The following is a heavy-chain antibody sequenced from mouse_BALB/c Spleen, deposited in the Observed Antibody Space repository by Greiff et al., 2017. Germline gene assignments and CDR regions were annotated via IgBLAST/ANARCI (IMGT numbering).Heavy chain of an antibody. CDR3: ASYGYDEDWYFDV. J-gene: IGHJ1*01. Sequence: VQLVESGAELVRPGTSVKVSCKASGYAFTNYLIEWVKQRPGQGLEWIGVINPGSGGTNYNEKFKGKATLTADKSSSTAYMQLSSLTSDDSAVYFCASYGYDEDWYFDVWGAGTTVTVSS. D-gene: IGHD2-2*01. V-gene: IGHV1-54*01. CDR1: GYAFTNYL. CDR2: INPGSGGT.